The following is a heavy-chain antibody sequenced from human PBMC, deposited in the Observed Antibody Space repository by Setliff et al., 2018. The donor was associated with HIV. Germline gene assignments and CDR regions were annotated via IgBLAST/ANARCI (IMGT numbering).Heavy chain of an antibody. Sequence: PSETLSLTCTVSGDSIRGYYWSWIRQPPGKGLEWVGYVFYTGFAAYNPSLKSRLTISVDTSKSQFSLTLTSVTAADTAVYYCARQMPIPGIAITPVDYWGQGALVTVSS. CDR2: VFYTGFA. CDR1: GDSIRGYY. D-gene: IGHD5-12*01. J-gene: IGHJ4*02. CDR3: ARQMPIPGIAITPVDY. V-gene: IGHV4-59*08.